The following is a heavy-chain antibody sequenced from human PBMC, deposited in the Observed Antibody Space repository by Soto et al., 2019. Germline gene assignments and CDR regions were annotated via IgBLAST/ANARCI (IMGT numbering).Heavy chain of an antibody. J-gene: IGHJ2*01. V-gene: IGHV3-33*01. CDR1: GFSFSSYG. CDR3: GRWVHGDSSGLGGALAL. Sequence: QVELVEFGGGVVQPGRSLRLSCEASGFSFSSYGMHWVRQAPGKGLEWVAVIWYDGSNRYYADSVKGRFTVSRDSSKYTLYRQITGRRAGDTVVYHCGRWVHGDSSGLGGALALWGRGSLVTVSS. CDR2: IWYDGSNR. D-gene: IGHD3-22*01.